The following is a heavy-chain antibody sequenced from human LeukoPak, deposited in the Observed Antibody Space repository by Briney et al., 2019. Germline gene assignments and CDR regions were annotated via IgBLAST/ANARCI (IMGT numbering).Heavy chain of an antibody. CDR1: GFTFSSYA. V-gene: IGHV3-23*01. D-gene: IGHD3-3*01. CDR2: ISGSGGGT. Sequence: GGSLRLSCAASGFTFSSYAMSWVRQAPGKGLEWVSAISGSGGGTYYADSVKGRFTISRDNSKNTLYLQMNSLRAEDTAVYYCAKDRDYDFWSGYTSPGGYWGQGTLVTVSS. CDR3: AKDRDYDFWSGYTSPGGY. J-gene: IGHJ4*02.